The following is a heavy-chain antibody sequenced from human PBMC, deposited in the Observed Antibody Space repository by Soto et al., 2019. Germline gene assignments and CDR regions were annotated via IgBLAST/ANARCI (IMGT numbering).Heavy chain of an antibody. V-gene: IGHV4-59*01. CDR3: ARAEGYCSGVSCCSGMGAFEI. CDR2: IYYSGST. D-gene: IGHD2-15*01. J-gene: IGHJ3*02. CDR1: GGSINSYY. Sequence: QVQLQESGPGLVKPSETLSLACTVSGGSINSYYWSWIRQPPGKGLEWIGYIYYSGSTNYNPSLTRRVTISVDTSTNQFSLKLSSVTAADTAVYYCARAEGYCSGVSCCSGMGAFEIWGQGTMVTVSS.